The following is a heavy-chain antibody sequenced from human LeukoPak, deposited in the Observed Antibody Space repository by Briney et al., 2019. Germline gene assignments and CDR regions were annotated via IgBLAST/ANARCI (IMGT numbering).Heavy chain of an antibody. D-gene: IGHD6-6*01. CDR3: ARGSIAPGPYFDL. Sequence: SETLSLTCTVSGGSISSYYWSWIRQPPGKALEWIGYIYYSGSTNYNPSLKSRVTISVDTSKNQFSLKLSSVTAADTAVYYCARGSIAPGPYFDLWGRGTLVTVSS. CDR2: IYYSGST. CDR1: GGSISSYY. V-gene: IGHV4-59*01. J-gene: IGHJ2*01.